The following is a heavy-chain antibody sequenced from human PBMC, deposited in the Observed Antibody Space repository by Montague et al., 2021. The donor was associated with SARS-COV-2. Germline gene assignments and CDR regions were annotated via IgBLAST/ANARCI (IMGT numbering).Heavy chain of an antibody. J-gene: IGHJ4*02. CDR3: ASSSYSSRWYYFDY. Sequence: SETLSLTCTVSGVALSSSSFDWGWIRQPPGTGLEWIGSIYYSGSTYYNPSLKSRVSISVDTSKEQLSLRLSSVTAADTAVYYCASSSYSSRWYYFDYWGQGTLVAVSS. CDR1: GVALSSSSFD. D-gene: IGHD6-13*01. CDR2: IYYSGST. V-gene: IGHV4-39*01.